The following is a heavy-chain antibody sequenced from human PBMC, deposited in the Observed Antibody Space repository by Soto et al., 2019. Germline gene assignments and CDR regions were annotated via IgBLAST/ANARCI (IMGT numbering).Heavy chain of an antibody. CDR2: IWYDGSNR. CDR3: ARVGSGHPFDY. J-gene: IGHJ4*02. CDR1: GFTFSSYG. Sequence: QVQLVESGGGVVQPGRSLRLSCAASGFTFSSYGMHWVRQAPGKGLEWVAVIWYDGSNRYYADSVKGRFTISRDNSKNTLSRQMHSLRAEDTAVYYCARVGSGHPFDYWGQGTLVTVSS. D-gene: IGHD3-3*01. V-gene: IGHV3-33*01.